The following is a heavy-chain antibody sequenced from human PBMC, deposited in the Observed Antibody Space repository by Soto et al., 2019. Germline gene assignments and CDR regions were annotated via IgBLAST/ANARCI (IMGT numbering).Heavy chain of an antibody. V-gene: IGHV1-69*13. D-gene: IGHD2-15*01. CDR2: IIPIFGTA. Sequence: SVKVSCKASGGTFSSYAISWVRQAPGQGLEWMGGIIPIFGTANYAQKFQGRVTITADESTSTAYMELSSLRSEDTAVYYCARGSVVAATQYYYYGMDVWGQGTTVTVSS. CDR3: ARGSVVAATQYYYYGMDV. CDR1: GGTFSSYA. J-gene: IGHJ6*02.